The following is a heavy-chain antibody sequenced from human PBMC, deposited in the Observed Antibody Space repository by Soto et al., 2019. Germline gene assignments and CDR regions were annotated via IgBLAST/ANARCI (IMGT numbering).Heavy chain of an antibody. V-gene: IGHV2-26*04. CDR1: GFSLSNAGLD. CDR3: ASTYSSSWYWFDP. D-gene: IGHD6-13*01. CDR2: IFSNDEK. Sequence: QVTVKESGPVRVKPTETLTPTCTVSGFSLSNAGLDVSWIRQPPGKALEWLAHIFSNDEKSYSTSLKSRLTISKDTSKSQVVLTMTNMDPVDTATYYCASTYSSSWYWFDPWGQGTLVTVSS. J-gene: IGHJ5*02.